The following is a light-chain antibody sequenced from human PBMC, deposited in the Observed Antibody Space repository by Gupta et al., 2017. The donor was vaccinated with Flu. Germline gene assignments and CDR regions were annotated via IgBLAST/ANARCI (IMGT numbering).Light chain of an antibody. CDR3: QQGTISPLT. Sequence: DIQMMQYPSSLSAAVVDRLTITCRASQSVSTYLNWYQQKPGKAPKLLIYGVSSLQSGVPSRFSGSGSGTDFTLTISRVQPEDFAIYYCQQGTISPLTFGGGTNVEIK. V-gene: IGKV1-39*01. CDR2: GVS. CDR1: QSVSTY. J-gene: IGKJ4*01.